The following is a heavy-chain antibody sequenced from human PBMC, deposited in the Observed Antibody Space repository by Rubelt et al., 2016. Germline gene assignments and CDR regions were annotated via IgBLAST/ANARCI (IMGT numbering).Heavy chain of an antibody. Sequence: DGSEKYYVDSVKGRFTISRDNAKNSLYLQMNSLRAEDTAVYYCARTQFGEPIDYWGQGTLVTVSS. CDR3: ARTQFGEPIDY. D-gene: IGHD3-10*01. CDR2: DGSEK. V-gene: IGHV3-7*01. J-gene: IGHJ4*02.